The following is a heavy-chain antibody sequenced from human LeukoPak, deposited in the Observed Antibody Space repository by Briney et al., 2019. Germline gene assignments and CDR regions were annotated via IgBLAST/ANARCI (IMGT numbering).Heavy chain of an antibody. V-gene: IGHV4-38-2*02. CDR2: IHHSGNT. J-gene: IGHJ5*02. CDR1: DYSISRGYY. Sequence: SETLSLTCSVSDYSISRGYYWGWIRQPPGNGLEWIGSIHHSGNTYYNPSLEGRVTMSMDTSKNQFSLKLTSVTAADTAVYYCAREGPRAYYSDTNDDNVAWGQGILVTVSS. CDR3: AREGPRAYYSDTNDDNVA. D-gene: IGHD3-22*01.